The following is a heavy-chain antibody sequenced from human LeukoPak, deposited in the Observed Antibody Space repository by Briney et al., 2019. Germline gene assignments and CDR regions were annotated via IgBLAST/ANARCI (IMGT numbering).Heavy chain of an antibody. CDR2: INHSGST. Sequence: SGTLSLTCAVYGGSFSGYYWSWIRQPPGKGLEWIGEINHSGSTNYNPSLKSRVTISVDTSKNQFSLKLSSVTAADTAVYYCARGGSGSYFSWYRWFDPWGQGTLVTVSS. V-gene: IGHV4-34*01. CDR1: GGSFSGYY. CDR3: ARGGSGSYFSWYRWFDP. J-gene: IGHJ5*02. D-gene: IGHD3-10*01.